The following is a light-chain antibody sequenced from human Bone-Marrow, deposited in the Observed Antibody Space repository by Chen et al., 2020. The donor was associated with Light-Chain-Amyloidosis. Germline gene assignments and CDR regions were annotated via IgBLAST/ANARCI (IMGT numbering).Light chain of an antibody. CDR2: RDT. Sequence: SYELTKPPSVSASPGQTARITCSGDDLPTKYAYWYQQKPGQAPVLVIHRDTERPSGLSERFSGSSSGTTATLTISGVQAEDEADYHCQSADSSGTYEVIFGGGTKLTVL. J-gene: IGLJ2*01. CDR1: DLPTKY. CDR3: QSADSSGTYEVI. V-gene: IGLV3-25*03.